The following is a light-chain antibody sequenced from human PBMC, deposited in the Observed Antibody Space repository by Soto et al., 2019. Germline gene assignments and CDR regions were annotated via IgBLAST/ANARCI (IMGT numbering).Light chain of an antibody. Sequence: QSVLTQPASVSGSPGQSITISCTGTSGDVGVYKFVSWYQQHPGKAPKLIIYEVSNRPSGVSSRFSGSMSGNTASLTISGLQAEDEADYHCGSYTGTIYVFGTGTKV. V-gene: IGLV2-14*01. J-gene: IGLJ1*01. CDR1: SGDVGVYKF. CDR3: GSYTGTIYV. CDR2: EVS.